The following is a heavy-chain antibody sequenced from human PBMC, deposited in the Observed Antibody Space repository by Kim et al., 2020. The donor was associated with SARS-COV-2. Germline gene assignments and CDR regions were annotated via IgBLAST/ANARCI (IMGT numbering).Heavy chain of an antibody. CDR1: GFTFSSYS. CDR3: ASLTLISSGWTDDY. D-gene: IGHD6-19*01. V-gene: IGHV3-48*02. J-gene: IGHJ4*02. Sequence: GGSLRLSCAASGFTFSSYSMNWVRQAPGKGLEWVSYISSSSSTIYYADSVKGRFTISRDNAKNSLYLQMNSLRDEDTAVYYCASLTLISSGWTDDYWGQGTLVTVSS. CDR2: ISSSSSTI.